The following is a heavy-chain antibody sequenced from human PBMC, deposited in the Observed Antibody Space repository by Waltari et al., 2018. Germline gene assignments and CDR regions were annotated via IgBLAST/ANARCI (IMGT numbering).Heavy chain of an antibody. CDR1: GFTFSSYS. J-gene: IGHJ6*02. D-gene: IGHD3-9*01. CDR2: ISSSSSTI. V-gene: IGHV3-48*01. Sequence: EVQLVESGGGLVQPGGSLRLSCAASGFTFSSYSMNWVRQAPGKGLEWVSYISSSSSTIYYADSVKGRFTSARDNAKNSLYLQMNSLRAEDTAVYYCARVRYYDILTGYYNHYYYGMDVWGQGTTVTVSS. CDR3: ARVRYYDILTGYYNHYYYGMDV.